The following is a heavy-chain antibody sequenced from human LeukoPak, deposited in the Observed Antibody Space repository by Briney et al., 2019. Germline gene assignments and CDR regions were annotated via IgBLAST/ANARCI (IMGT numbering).Heavy chain of an antibody. CDR2: IYYRGST. Sequence: NPSETLSLTCTVSGGSISSYYWSSIRQPPGKGLEWMGFIYYRGSTNYNPSLKSRVTISVDTSKNHFSLKLSSVTAADTAVYYCARDADSYGFDYWDQGTLVTVSS. V-gene: IGHV4-59*01. CDR1: GGSISSYY. CDR3: ARDADSYGFDY. D-gene: IGHD5-18*01. J-gene: IGHJ4*02.